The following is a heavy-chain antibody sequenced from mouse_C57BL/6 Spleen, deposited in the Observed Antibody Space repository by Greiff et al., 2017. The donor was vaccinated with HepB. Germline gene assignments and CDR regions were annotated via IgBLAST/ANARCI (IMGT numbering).Heavy chain of an antibody. CDR1: GFSFTSYG. V-gene: IGHV2-5*01. Sequence: VKLMESGPGLVQPSQSLSITCTVSGFSFTSYGVHWVRQSPGKGLEWLGVIWRGGSTDYNAAFMSRLSITKDNTKSQVFFKMNSLQADDTAIYYCAKNYDGYYYAMDYWGQGTSVTVSS. CDR2: IWRGGST. J-gene: IGHJ4*01. D-gene: IGHD2-3*01. CDR3: AKNYDGYYYAMDY.